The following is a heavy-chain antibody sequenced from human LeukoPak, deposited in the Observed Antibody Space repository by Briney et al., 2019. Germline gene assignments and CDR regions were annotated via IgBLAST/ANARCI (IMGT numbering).Heavy chain of an antibody. CDR3: ARRGITMVRGVRWFDP. CDR1: GFTFSSYS. V-gene: IGHV3-21*01. CDR2: ISSSSSYI. Sequence: GGSLRLSCAASGFTFSSYSMNWVRQAPGKGLEWVSSISSSSSYIYYADSVKGRFTISRDNAKNSLYLQMNSLRAEDTAVYYCARRGITMVRGVRWFDPWGQGTLVTVSS. J-gene: IGHJ5*02. D-gene: IGHD3-10*01.